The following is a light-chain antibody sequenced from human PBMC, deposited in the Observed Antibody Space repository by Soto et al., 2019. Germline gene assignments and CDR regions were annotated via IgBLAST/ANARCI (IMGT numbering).Light chain of an antibody. J-gene: IGKJ2*01. Sequence: DIQMTQSPSTLSASVGDRVTITCRASQSISSWLAWYQQKPGKAPKLLIYKASSLESGVPSRFSGSGSWTEFTLTISSLQPDDFATYYCQQYNSYSSYTFGQGTKLDIK. CDR2: KAS. CDR3: QQYNSYSSYT. V-gene: IGKV1-5*03. CDR1: QSISSW.